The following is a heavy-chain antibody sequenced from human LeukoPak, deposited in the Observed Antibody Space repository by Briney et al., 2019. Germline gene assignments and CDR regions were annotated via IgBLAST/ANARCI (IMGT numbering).Heavy chain of an antibody. J-gene: IGHJ4*02. D-gene: IGHD2-2*01. V-gene: IGHV3-43*01. CDR1: GFTFDDYT. CDR2: ISWDGGST. Sequence: GGSLRLSCAASGFTFDDYTMHWVRQAPGKGLEWVSLISWDGGSTYYADSVKGRFTISRDNSKNSLYLQMNSLRTEDTALYYCAKEDRAPYCSSTSCLFDYWGQGTLVTVSS. CDR3: AKEDRAPYCSSTSCLFDY.